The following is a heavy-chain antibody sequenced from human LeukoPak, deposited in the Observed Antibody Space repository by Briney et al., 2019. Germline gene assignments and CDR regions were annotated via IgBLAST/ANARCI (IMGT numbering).Heavy chain of an antibody. J-gene: IGHJ4*02. Sequence: PSETLSLTCTVSGGSISSGDYYWSWIRQPPGKGLEWIGYIYYSGSTYYNPSLKSRVTISVDTSKNQFSLKLSSVTAADTAVYYCARGVTGFWSGYYSFDYWGQGTLVTVSS. D-gene: IGHD3-3*01. V-gene: IGHV4-30-4*08. CDR1: GGSISSGDYY. CDR3: ARGVTGFWSGYYSFDY. CDR2: IYYSGST.